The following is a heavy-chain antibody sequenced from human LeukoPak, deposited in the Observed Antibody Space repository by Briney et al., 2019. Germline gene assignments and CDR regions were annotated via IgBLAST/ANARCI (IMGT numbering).Heavy chain of an antibody. J-gene: IGHJ4*02. V-gene: IGHV3-33*01. CDR1: GFTFSSYG. CDR3: ARSKKGASFDY. Sequence: PGGSLRLSCAASGFTFSSYGMHWVRQAPGKGLEWVAVIWYDGSNKYYADSVKGRFTISRDNSKNTLYLQMNSLRAEDTAVYYCARSKKGASFDYWGQGTLVTVSS. CDR2: IWYDGSNK.